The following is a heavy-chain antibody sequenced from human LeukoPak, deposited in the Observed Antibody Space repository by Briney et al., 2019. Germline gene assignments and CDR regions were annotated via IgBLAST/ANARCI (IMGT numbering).Heavy chain of an antibody. Sequence: ASVKVSCRASGCTFTNYGISWVRQAPGQGLEWMGWISVYTGNTKYAENLQGRVTMTTDTSTSTAYMELRSLRSDDTAVYYCARQDEYKWPRTGGDYWGQGTLVTVSS. CDR1: GCTFTNYG. CDR2: ISVYTGNT. CDR3: ARQDEYKWPRTGGDY. D-gene: IGHD1-20*01. J-gene: IGHJ4*02. V-gene: IGHV1-18*01.